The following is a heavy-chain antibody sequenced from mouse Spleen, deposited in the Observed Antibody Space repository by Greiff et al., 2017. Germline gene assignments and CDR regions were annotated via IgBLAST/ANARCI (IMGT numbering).Heavy chain of an antibody. CDR1: GFNIKDTY. V-gene: IGHV14-3*02. CDR2: IDPANGNT. D-gene: IGHD2-10*02. J-gene: IGHJ4*01. Sequence: VQLQQSGAELVKPGASVKLSCTASGFNIKDTYMHWVKQRPEQGLEWIGRIDPANGNTKYDPKFQGKATITADTSSNTAYLQLSSLTSEDTAVYYCARGRYGNYAMDYWGQGTSVTVSS. CDR3: ARGRYGNYAMDY.